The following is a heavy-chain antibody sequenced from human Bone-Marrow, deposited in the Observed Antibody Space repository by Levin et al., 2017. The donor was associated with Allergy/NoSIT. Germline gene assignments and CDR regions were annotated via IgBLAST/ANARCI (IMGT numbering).Heavy chain of an antibody. CDR1: GGSISSSY. D-gene: IGHD1-26*01. J-gene: IGHJ6*02. V-gene: IGHV4-59*01. CDR2: IFYTGST. Sequence: PSETLSLTCTVSGGSISSSYWSWIRQPPGKGLEWIGYIFYTGSTNYNPSLKSRVTISVDISRNQFSLKLSSVTAADTAVYYCARDAVLPVDLGGYYYYGLDAWGQGTTVTVSS. CDR3: ARDAVLPVDLGGYYYYGLDA.